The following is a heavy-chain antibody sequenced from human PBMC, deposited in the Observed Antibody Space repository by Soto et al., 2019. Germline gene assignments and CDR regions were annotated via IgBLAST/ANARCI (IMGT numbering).Heavy chain of an antibody. CDR3: XXXXXXXXRHAYYGY. CDR1: GFTFSSYS. CDR2: ISSSGSYI. J-gene: IGHJ4*02. Sequence: EVQLVESGGGLVKPGGSLRLSCAASGFTFSSYSMNWVRQAPGKGLEWVSSISSSGSYIYYADSVKGRFTISRDNAKXXXXXXXXXXXXXXXXXXXXXXXXXXXXRHAYYGYWGQGTVVTV. D-gene: IGHD3-16*01. V-gene: IGHV3-21*01.